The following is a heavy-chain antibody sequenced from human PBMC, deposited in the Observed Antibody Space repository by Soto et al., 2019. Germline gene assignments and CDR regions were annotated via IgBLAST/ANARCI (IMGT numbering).Heavy chain of an antibody. CDR2: INPSGGST. D-gene: IGHD3-16*02. CDR1: GYTFTSYY. Sequence: ASVKVSCKASGYTFTSYYMHWVRQAPGQGLEWMGIINPSGGSTSYAQKFQGRVTMTRDTSTSTVYMELSSLRSEDTAVYYCARDTYDYVWGSYRFDYWGQGTLVTVSS. CDR3: ARDTYDYVWGSYRFDY. J-gene: IGHJ4*02. V-gene: IGHV1-46*03.